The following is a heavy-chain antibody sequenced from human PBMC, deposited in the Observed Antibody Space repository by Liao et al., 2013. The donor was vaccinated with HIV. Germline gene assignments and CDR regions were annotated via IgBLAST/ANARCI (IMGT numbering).Heavy chain of an antibody. D-gene: IGHD1-14*01. J-gene: IGHJ4*02. CDR1: GDSISPYY. CDR3: ARWDDNLRDFDY. V-gene: IGHV4-59*01. Sequence: QVQLQESGSGLVKPSETLSLTCTVSGDSISPYYWSWLRQPPGKGLEWIGYIYYSGSTNYNPSLKSRVTISVDTSKNQFSLKLRSVSAADTAVYYCARWDDNLRDFDYWGQGTLVIVSS. CDR2: IYYSGST.